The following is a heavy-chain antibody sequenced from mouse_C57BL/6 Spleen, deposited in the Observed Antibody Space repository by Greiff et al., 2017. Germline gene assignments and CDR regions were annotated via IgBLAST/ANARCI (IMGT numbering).Heavy chain of an antibody. Sequence: DVQLQESGAELVRPGASVKLSCTASGFNIKDDYMHWVKQRPEQGLEWIGWIDPENGDTEYASQFQGKATITADPSSNTAYLQLSRLTSEDTAVDYCTVAYYSNDYWGQGTTLTVSS. D-gene: IGHD2-5*01. CDR1: GFNIKDDY. CDR3: TVAYYSNDY. CDR2: IDPENGDT. J-gene: IGHJ2*01. V-gene: IGHV14-4*01.